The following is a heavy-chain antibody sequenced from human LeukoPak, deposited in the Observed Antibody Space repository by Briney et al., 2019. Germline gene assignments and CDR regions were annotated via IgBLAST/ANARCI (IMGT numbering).Heavy chain of an antibody. V-gene: IGHV3-48*01. CDR2: ISSSSSTI. CDR1: GFTFSSYS. CDR3: AKQRSEVPAAAANY. Sequence: GGSLRLSCAASGFTFSSYSMNWVRQAPGKGLEWVSYISSSSSTIYYADSVKGRFTISRDNSKNTLDLQMNSLRAEDTAVYYCAKQRSEVPAAAANYWGRGTLVTVSS. D-gene: IGHD2-2*01. J-gene: IGHJ4*02.